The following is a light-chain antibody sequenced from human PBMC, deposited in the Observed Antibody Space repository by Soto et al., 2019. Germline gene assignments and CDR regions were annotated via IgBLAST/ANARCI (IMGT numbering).Light chain of an antibody. CDR1: QSFAGSY. V-gene: IGKV3-20*01. CDR3: QQYGRSPPT. CDR2: GAS. J-gene: IGKJ2*01. Sequence: EIVLTQSPGTLSLSPGERATLSCRASQSFAGSYLAWYQQKPGQAPRLLIYGASSRATGIPDRFSGSESGTDFTLTITRLEHEGFAVYYCQQYGRSPPTFGQGTKLEIK.